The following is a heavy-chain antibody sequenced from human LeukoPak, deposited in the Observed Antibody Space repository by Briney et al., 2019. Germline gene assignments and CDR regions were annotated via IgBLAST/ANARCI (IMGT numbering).Heavy chain of an antibody. CDR2: IYHSGST. V-gene: IGHV4-30-2*01. D-gene: IGHD3-22*01. J-gene: IGHJ4*02. Sequence: SETLSLTCAVSGGSISSGGYSWSWIRQPPGKGLEWIGYIYHSGSTYYNPSLKSRVTISADRSKNQFSLKLSSVTAADTAVYYCARVVDDSSGFDYWGQGTLVTVSS. CDR1: GGSISSGGYS. CDR3: ARVVDDSSGFDY.